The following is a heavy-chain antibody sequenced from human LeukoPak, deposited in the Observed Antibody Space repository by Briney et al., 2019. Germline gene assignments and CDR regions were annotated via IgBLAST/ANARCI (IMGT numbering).Heavy chain of an antibody. V-gene: IGHV3-23*01. CDR1: GLSLSTYA. J-gene: IGHJ6*03. Sequence: GGTLRLSCAASGLSLSTYALSWVREAPGGALEWVAAISGSGDKKLCADSVKGRFTNSKDNSENRLSQQMDSLRAEDTAVYFCAKDTTAWWYHRAYMNVWGKGTTVTVS. CDR3: AKDTTAWWYHRAYMNV. D-gene: IGHD2-15*01. CDR2: ISGSGDKK.